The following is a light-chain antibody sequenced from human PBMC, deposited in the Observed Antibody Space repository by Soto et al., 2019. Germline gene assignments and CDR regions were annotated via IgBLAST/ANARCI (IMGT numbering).Light chain of an antibody. CDR2: AAS. V-gene: IGKV1-12*02. CDR3: QQSYSTLSLT. Sequence: DIQMTQSPSSVSASVGDRVTITCRASQPITNWLAWYQQKPGKAPKLLIYAASNLQSGVPSRFSGSGSGTDFTLTINSLQPEDFATYYCQQSYSTLSLTFGGGTKVEIK. J-gene: IGKJ4*01. CDR1: QPITNW.